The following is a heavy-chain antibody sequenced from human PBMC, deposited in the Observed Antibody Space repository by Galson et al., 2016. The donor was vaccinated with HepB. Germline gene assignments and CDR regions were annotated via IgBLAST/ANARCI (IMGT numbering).Heavy chain of an antibody. CDR2: ISGTGDRR. Sequence: SLRLSCAASGFTFSTHAMSWVRQAPGKGLEWVSAISGTGDRRDYADSVKGRFTIYRDNAKRSVYLQMNTLRAEDTAVYYCARGNWNYGGANDFWGQGTLVTVSS. D-gene: IGHD1-7*01. CDR3: ARGNWNYGGANDF. J-gene: IGHJ4*02. CDR1: GFTFSTHA. V-gene: IGHV3-23*01.